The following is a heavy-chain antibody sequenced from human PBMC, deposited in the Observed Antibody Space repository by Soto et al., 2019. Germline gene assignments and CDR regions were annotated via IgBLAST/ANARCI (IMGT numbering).Heavy chain of an antibody. V-gene: IGHV3-15*01. Sequence: GGSLRLSCAASGFTFSNAWMSWVRQAPGKGLEWVGRIKSKTDGGTTDYAAPVKGRFTISRDDSKNTLYLQMNSLKTEDSAVYYCTTEGQSLSYGMDVWGQGTTVTVSS. CDR2: IKSKTDGGTT. J-gene: IGHJ6*02. CDR3: TTEGQSLSYGMDV. CDR1: GFTFSNAW.